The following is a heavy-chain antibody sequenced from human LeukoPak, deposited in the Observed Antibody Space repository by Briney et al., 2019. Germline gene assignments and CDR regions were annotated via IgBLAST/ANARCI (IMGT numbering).Heavy chain of an antibody. CDR2: ISGSGGSA. CDR1: GFTFSSYA. D-gene: IGHD2-2*01. CDR3: AKALVVVPAAVEEW. V-gene: IGHV3-23*01. J-gene: IGHJ4*02. Sequence: GGSLRLSCAASGFTFSSYAMSWVRQAPGKGLEWVSAISGSGGSAYYADSVKGRFTISRDNSKNTLYLQMNSLRAEDTAVYYCAKALVVVPAAVEEWWGQGTLVTVSS.